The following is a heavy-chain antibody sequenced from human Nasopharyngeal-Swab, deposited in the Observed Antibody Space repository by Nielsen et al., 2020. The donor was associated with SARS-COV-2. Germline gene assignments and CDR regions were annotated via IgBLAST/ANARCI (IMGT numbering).Heavy chain of an antibody. Sequence: SAQVSCKASGGSFSTYAFSWVRQAPGQGLEWMGGIIPSFSRGNYAQKFQDRVTITADEATSTAYMELSSLRSEDTAVYYCAGDVHGGSWVFDYWGQGTLVTVSS. J-gene: IGHJ4*02. D-gene: IGHD2-15*01. CDR1: GGSFSTYA. V-gene: IGHV1-69*13. CDR3: AGDVHGGSWVFDY. CDR2: IIPSFSRG.